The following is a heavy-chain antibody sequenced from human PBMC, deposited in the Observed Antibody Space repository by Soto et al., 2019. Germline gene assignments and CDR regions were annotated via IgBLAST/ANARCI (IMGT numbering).Heavy chain of an antibody. Sequence: QVQLVQSGAEVQKPGSSVKVSCKASGGTFINYAFSWVRQTPGQGLDWMGGIVPLFGTANYAQKFQGRVTITADASTTTAYMELSSLRSEDTAVYYCARGNEYNHYYFDYWGQGTLVTVSS. CDR2: IVPLFGTA. CDR1: GGTFINYA. V-gene: IGHV1-69*01. CDR3: ARGNEYNHYYFDY. J-gene: IGHJ4*02. D-gene: IGHD1-1*01.